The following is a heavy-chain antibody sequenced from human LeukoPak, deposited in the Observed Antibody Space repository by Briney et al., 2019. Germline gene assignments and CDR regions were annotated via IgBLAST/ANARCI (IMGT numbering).Heavy chain of an antibody. J-gene: IGHJ6*03. Sequence: SETLSLTCAVYGGSFSGYYWSWIRQPPGKGLEWIGEINHSGSTNYNPSLKSRVTISVDTSKNQFSLKLSSVTAADTAVYYCASNTGLEWLLGYYYMDVWGKGTTVTVSS. CDR1: GGSFSGYY. CDR2: INHSGST. CDR3: ASNTGLEWLLGYYYMDV. D-gene: IGHD3-3*01. V-gene: IGHV4-34*01.